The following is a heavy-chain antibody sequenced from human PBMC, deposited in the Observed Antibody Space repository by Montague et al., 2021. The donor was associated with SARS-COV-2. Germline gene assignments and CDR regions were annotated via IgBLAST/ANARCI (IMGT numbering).Heavy chain of an antibody. V-gene: IGHV4-59*01. CDR3: ARDFRLQLWQTNYYFGL. CDR1: GGSISGYY. Sequence: SETLSLTCTVSGGSISGYYWSWIRQPPGKGPEWIGNIYDTGNTNYNPSLKGRVTISEDTSKSQFSLRLTSVTAADTAVYYCARDFRLQLWQTNYYFGLWGRGTLVSVSS. D-gene: IGHD5-18*01. J-gene: IGHJ2*01. CDR2: IYDTGNT.